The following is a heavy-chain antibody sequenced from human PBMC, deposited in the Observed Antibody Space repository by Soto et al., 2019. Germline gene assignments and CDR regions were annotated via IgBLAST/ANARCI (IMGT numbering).Heavy chain of an antibody. D-gene: IGHD2-2*01. Sequence: GGSLRLSCAASGFTFSSYEMNWVRQAPGKGLEWVSYISSSGSTIYYADSVKGRFTISRDNAKNSLYLQMNSLRAEDTAVYYCARDRGGCSSTSCYQDDAFDIWGQGTMVTVSS. V-gene: IGHV3-48*03. CDR3: ARDRGGCSSTSCYQDDAFDI. J-gene: IGHJ3*02. CDR2: ISSSGSTI. CDR1: GFTFSSYE.